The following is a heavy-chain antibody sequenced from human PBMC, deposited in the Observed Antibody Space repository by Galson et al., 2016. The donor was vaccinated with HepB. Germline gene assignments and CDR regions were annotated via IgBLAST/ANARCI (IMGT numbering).Heavy chain of an antibody. CDR1: GYAFITFY. CDR2: IRTNDGNT. Sequence: SVKVSCKASGYAFITFYMHWVRQAPGQRLEWMGWIRTNDGNTNYAQKLRGRVTLTTDTSTSTAYMELRSLTSADTAVYFCAVGTTMTRFDYWGQGTLVTVSS. CDR3: AVGTTMTRFDY. V-gene: IGHV1-18*04. D-gene: IGHD4-17*01. J-gene: IGHJ4*02.